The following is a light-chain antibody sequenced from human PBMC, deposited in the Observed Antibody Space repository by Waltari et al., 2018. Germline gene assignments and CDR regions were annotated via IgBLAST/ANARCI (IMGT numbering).Light chain of an antibody. Sequence: EIVLTQSPATLSLSPGERATLSCRASQSVSSYLAWYQQKPGQAPRPLIYDASDRATGIPARCSGSGSGTDFTLTISSLEPEEFAVYYCQQRSNWPLMYTFGQGTKLEIK. V-gene: IGKV3-11*01. J-gene: IGKJ2*01. CDR1: QSVSSY. CDR3: QQRSNWPLMYT. CDR2: DAS.